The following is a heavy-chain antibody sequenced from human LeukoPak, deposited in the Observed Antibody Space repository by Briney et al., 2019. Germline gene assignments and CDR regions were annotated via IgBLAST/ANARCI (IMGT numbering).Heavy chain of an antibody. Sequence: PSETLSLTCTVSGGSISSSNYYWGWIRQPPGKGLEWIGTIYYSGSTNYNPSLKSRVTISVDTSKNQFSLKLSSVTAADTAVYYCALGSGWYMNAFDIWGQGTMVTVSS. CDR3: ALGSGWYMNAFDI. CDR2: IYYSGST. CDR1: GGSISSSNYY. V-gene: IGHV4-39*07. D-gene: IGHD6-19*01. J-gene: IGHJ3*02.